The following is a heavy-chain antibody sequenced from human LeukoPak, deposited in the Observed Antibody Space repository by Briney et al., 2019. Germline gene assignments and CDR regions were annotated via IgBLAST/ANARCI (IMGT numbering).Heavy chain of an antibody. CDR2: ISGSSSYI. CDR3: ARDFDYYGSGSSFDY. J-gene: IGHJ4*02. CDR1: GFTFSSYA. Sequence: PGGSLRLSCVASGFTFSSYAMNWVRQAPGKGLDWVSSISGSSSYIYYADSVKGRFTISRDNAKNSLYLQMNSLRAEDTAVYYCARDFDYYGSGSSFDYWGQGTLVTVSS. D-gene: IGHD3-10*01. V-gene: IGHV3-21*01.